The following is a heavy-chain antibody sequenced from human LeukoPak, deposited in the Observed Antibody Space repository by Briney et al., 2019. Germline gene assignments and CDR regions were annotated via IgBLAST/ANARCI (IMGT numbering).Heavy chain of an antibody. CDR1: GFTFSNYV. D-gene: IGHD6-13*01. CDR2: ISYDGSNK. V-gene: IGHV3-30*18. Sequence: PGGSLRLSCAASGFTFSNYVMHWVRQAPGKGLEWVALISYDGSNKYYADSVKGRFTISRDNSKNTLYLQVNSLRAEDTAVYCCAKDPRRYSRTGGYFEYWGQGTLVTVSS. J-gene: IGHJ4*02. CDR3: AKDPRRYSRTGGYFEY.